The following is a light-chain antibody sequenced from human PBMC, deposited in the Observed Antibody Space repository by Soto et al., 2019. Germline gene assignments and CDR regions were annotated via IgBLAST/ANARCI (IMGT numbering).Light chain of an antibody. CDR3: QQRSNWLT. CDR2: DAS. CDR1: QYVGIY. J-gene: IGKJ4*01. V-gene: IGKV3-11*01. Sequence: EVVLTQSPATLSLSPGERATLSCRASQYVGIYLAWYQQKPGQAPRLLIYDASNRATGIPARFSGSGSATDFTLTISSLEAEDFAVYYCQQRSNWLTFGGGTKVEIK.